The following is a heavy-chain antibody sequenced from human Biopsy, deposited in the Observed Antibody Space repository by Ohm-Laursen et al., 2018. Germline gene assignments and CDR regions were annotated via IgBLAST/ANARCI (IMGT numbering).Heavy chain of an antibody. J-gene: IGHJ6*02. CDR1: GFTFGDAW. Sequence: SLRLSCSASGFTFGDAWMSWIRQAPGKGLEWVGRIKSKLDGETTDYAAPVKGRFIISRDDSKSTLFLQMNSLKVEDTGVYFCSTGGGDFYYNGMDVWGQGTTVTVSS. CDR3: STGGGDFYYNGMDV. CDR2: IKSKLDGETT. D-gene: IGHD3-16*01. V-gene: IGHV3-15*01.